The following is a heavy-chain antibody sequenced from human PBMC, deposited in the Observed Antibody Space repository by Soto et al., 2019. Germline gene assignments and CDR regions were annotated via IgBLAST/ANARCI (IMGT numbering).Heavy chain of an antibody. V-gene: IGHV4-59*01. J-gene: IGHJ4*02. CDR2: FYYLGST. D-gene: IGHD3-10*01. CDR1: GGSMSEYF. CDR3: ARDGYDGSGSPYPAY. Sequence: PSETLSLTCSVSGGSMSEYFWSCIRQSPGKGLEWIGYFYYLGSTDYKPSLKSRVTISVDTSKRQYSLRLTSVTAADTAVYYCARDGYDGSGSPYPAYWGPGTQVTVS.